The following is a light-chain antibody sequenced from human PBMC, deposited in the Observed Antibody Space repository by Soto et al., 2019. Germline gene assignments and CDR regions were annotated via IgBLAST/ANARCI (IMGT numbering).Light chain of an antibody. J-gene: IGKJ1*01. CDR3: QQYNNWPPWT. CDR1: QSVSSN. V-gene: IGKV3-15*01. Sequence: EIVMTQSPDTLSVSPGERATLSCRASQSVSSNLAWYQQKPGQAPRLLIYGASTRATGIPARFSGSGSGTEFPLTISSLQSEDVAVYYCQQYNNWPPWTFGQGTKVEIK. CDR2: GAS.